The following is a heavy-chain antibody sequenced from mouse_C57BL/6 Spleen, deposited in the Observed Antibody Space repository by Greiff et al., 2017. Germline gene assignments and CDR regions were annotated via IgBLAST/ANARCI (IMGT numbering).Heavy chain of an antibody. CDR1: GYSITSGYY. V-gene: IGHV3-6*01. Sequence: DVKLQESGPGLVKPSQSLSLTCSVTGYSITSGYYWNWIRQFPGNKLEWMGYISYDGSNNYNPSLKNRISITRDTSKNQFFLKLNSVTTEDTATYYCARGDYSNYDGYAMDYWGQGTSVTVSS. CDR3: ARGDYSNYDGYAMDY. D-gene: IGHD2-5*01. CDR2: ISYDGSN. J-gene: IGHJ4*01.